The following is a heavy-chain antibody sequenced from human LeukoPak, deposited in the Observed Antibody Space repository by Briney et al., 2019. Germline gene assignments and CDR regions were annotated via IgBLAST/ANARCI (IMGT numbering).Heavy chain of an antibody. CDR3: ALEGCSSTSCYFDY. CDR2: ISWPSNII. J-gene: IGHJ4*02. CDR1: GFTFTDYA. D-gene: IGHD2-2*01. V-gene: IGHV3-9*01. Sequence: GGSLRLSCTASGFTFTDYAIHWVRQAPGKGLEWVSGISWPSNIIGYADSVKGRFTISRDNAKNSLYLQMNSLSVEDTALYYCALEGCSSTSCYFDYWGQGTLVTVSS.